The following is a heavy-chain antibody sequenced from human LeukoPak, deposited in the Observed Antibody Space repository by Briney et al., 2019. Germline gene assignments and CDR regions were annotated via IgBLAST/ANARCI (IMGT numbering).Heavy chain of an antibody. CDR1: GGSISSYY. CDR2: IYSTGST. Sequence: SETLSLTCTVSGGSISSYYWSWIRQPAGKGLEWIGRIYSTGSTSYNPSLKSRVTMSVDTSKNQFSLRLRSVTAADTAVYYCAKQIASAGTAGFDFWGQGALVTVSS. D-gene: IGHD6-13*01. V-gene: IGHV4-4*07. J-gene: IGHJ4*02. CDR3: AKQIASAGTAGFDF.